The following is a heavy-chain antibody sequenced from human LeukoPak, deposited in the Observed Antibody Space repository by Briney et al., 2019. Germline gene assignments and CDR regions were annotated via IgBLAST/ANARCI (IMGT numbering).Heavy chain of an antibody. CDR1: RYTFTGYY. Sequence: ASVKVSCKASRYTFTGYYMHWVRQAPGQGLEWMGRINPNSGGTNYAQKFQGRVTMTRDTSIRTAYMELSRLRSDDTAVYYCARDLGYCSGGSCSDRWYYYYYMDVWGKGTTVTVSS. J-gene: IGHJ6*03. V-gene: IGHV1-2*06. D-gene: IGHD2-15*01. CDR2: INPNSGGT. CDR3: ARDLGYCSGGSCSDRWYYYYYMDV.